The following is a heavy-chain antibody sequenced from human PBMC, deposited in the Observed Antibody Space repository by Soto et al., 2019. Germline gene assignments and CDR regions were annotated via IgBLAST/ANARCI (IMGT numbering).Heavy chain of an antibody. V-gene: IGHV4-31*03. CDR1: GGSISSGGYY. Sequence: SETLSLTCTVSGGSISSGGYYWSWIRQHPGKGLEWIGYIYYSGSTYYNPSLKSRVTISVDTSKNQFSLKLSSVTAADTAVYYCARAMQLRIFLLDVWGQGTTVTVSS. CDR2: IYYSGST. D-gene: IGHD6-6*01. J-gene: IGHJ6*02. CDR3: ARAMQLRIFLLDV.